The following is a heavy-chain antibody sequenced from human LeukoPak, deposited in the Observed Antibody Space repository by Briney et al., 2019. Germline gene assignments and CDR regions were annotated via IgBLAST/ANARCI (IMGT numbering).Heavy chain of an antibody. CDR1: GFTFSSYA. D-gene: IGHD3-9*01. CDR3: ARSSTGMRYFDWFAADY. V-gene: IGHV3-30-3*01. J-gene: IGHJ4*02. CDR2: ISYDGSNK. Sequence: GRSLRLSCAASGFTFSSYAMHWVRQAPGKGLEWVVVISYDGSNKYYADSVKGRFTISRDNSKNTLYLQMNSLRAEDTAVYYCARSSTGMRYFDWFAADYWGQGTLVTVSS.